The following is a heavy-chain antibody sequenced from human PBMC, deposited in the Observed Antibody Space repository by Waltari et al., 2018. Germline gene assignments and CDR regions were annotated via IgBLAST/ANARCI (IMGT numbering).Heavy chain of an antibody. CDR3: ASPGGEGATAFDY. CDR2: IYPGDSDT. D-gene: IGHD1-26*01. V-gene: IGHV5-51*01. J-gene: IGHJ4*02. Sequence: EVQLVQSGAEVKKPGESLKISCKGSRYSFTNHWIGWVRQMPGKGLEWMGIIYPGDSDTRYSPSFQGQVTISVDKSITTAYLQWSSLKASDTAMYYCASPGGEGATAFDYWGQGTLVTVSS. CDR1: RYSFTNHW.